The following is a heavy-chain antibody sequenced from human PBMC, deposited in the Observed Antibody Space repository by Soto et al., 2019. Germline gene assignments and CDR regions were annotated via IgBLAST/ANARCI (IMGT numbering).Heavy chain of an antibody. D-gene: IGHD3-16*01. CDR1: GASVSSTNYY. J-gene: IGHJ4*02. CDR3: ARGVWGEYKPLFDY. V-gene: IGHV4-61*01. Sequence: KTSETLSLTCTVSGASVSSTNYYWSWIRQPPGKGLEWIGYIYDTGSSKHNPSLKSRVALSVDTSKNQFSLKLSSVTAADTAVYFCARGVWGEYKPLFDYWGQGSLVTVSS. CDR2: IYDTGSS.